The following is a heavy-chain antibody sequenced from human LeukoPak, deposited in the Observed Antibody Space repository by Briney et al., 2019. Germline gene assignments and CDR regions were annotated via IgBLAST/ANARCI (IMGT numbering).Heavy chain of an antibody. CDR3: ARVARIQLWLLYMDV. V-gene: IGHV4-38-2*02. Sequence: PSETLSLTCTVSGYSISSGYYWGWIRQPPGKGLEWIGSIYHSGSTYYNPSLKSRVTISVDTSKNQFSLKLSSVTAADTAVYYCARVARIQLWLLYMDVWGKGTTVTVSS. D-gene: IGHD5-18*01. J-gene: IGHJ6*03. CDR1: GYSISSGYY. CDR2: IYHSGST.